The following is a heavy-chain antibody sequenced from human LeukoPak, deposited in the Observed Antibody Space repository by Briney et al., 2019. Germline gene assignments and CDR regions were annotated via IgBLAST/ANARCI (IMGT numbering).Heavy chain of an antibody. Sequence: SETLSLTCTVSGGSISSYYWSWIRQPPGKGLEWIGYIYYSGSTNYNPSLKSRVTISVDTSKNQFPLKLSSVTAADTAVYYCARERIFGVTNDAFDIWGQGTMVTVSS. D-gene: IGHD3-3*01. CDR3: ARERIFGVTNDAFDI. J-gene: IGHJ3*02. CDR2: IYYSGST. V-gene: IGHV4-59*01. CDR1: GGSISSYY.